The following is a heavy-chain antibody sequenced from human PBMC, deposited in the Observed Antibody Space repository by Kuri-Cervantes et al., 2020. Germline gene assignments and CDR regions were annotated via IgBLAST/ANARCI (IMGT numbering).Heavy chain of an antibody. CDR1: GGSISSYY. D-gene: IGHD4-17*01. J-gene: IGHJ4*02. CDR3: ARGDGDYGDYFVDY. Sequence: SQTLSLTCAVYGGSISSYYWSWIRQPPGKGLEWIGYIYYSGSTNYNPSLKSRVTISVDTSKNQFSLKLSSVTAADTAVYYCARGDGDYGDYFVDYWGQGTLVTVSS. V-gene: IGHV4-59*13. CDR2: IYYSGST.